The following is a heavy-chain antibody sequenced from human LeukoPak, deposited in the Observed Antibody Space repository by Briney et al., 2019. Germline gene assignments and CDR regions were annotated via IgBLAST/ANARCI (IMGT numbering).Heavy chain of an antibody. V-gene: IGHV4-34*01. D-gene: IGHD3-10*01. Sequence: PSETLSLTCAVYGGSFSGYYWSRIRQPPGKGLEWIGEINHSGSTNYNPSLKSRVTISVDTSKNQFSLKLSSVTAADTAVYYCAREGRLWFGGFGAFDIWGQGTMVTVSS. CDR2: INHSGST. CDR1: GGSFSGYY. J-gene: IGHJ3*02. CDR3: AREGRLWFGGFGAFDI.